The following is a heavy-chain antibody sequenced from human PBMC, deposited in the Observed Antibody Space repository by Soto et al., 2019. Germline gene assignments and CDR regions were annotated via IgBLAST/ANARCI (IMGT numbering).Heavy chain of an antibody. J-gene: IGHJ4*02. CDR1: GFAFGSFW. CDR2: INPDGSEK. Sequence: WGSLRLSCAASGFAFGSFWMDWVRQAPGKGLEWVANINPDGSEKQYVDSVKGRFTISRDNAKNSLYLQMSSVTAEDSALYYCSRSLDSWGQGTRVTVSS. V-gene: IGHV3-7*01. CDR3: SRSLDS.